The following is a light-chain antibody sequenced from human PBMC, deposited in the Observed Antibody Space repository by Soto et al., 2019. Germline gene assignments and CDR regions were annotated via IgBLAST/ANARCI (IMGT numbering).Light chain of an antibody. J-gene: IGKJ3*01. CDR1: QGISNY. CDR2: AAS. CDR3: QMYNSVPFT. Sequence: DSQMTQSPSSLSASVGDRVTITCRARQGISNYLAWYQQKPGKVPKLLIYAASSMQSGVPSRFSGSGSGTDFTLTISSLQPEDVATYYCQMYNSVPFTFGPVTKVDIK. V-gene: IGKV1-27*01.